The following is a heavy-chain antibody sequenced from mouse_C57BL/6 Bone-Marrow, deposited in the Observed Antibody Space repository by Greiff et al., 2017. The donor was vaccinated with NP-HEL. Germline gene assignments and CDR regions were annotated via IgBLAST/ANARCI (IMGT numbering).Heavy chain of an antibody. CDR1: GYTFTSYG. V-gene: IGHV1-81*01. J-gene: IGHJ1*03. Sequence: QVQLQQSGAELARPGASVKLSCKASGYTFTSYGISWVKQRTGQGLEWIGEIYPRSGNTYYNEKFKGKATLTADKSSSTEYMELRSLTSEDSAVYFCSYYYGSSYWYFDVWGTGTTVTVSS. D-gene: IGHD1-1*01. CDR3: SYYYGSSYWYFDV. CDR2: IYPRSGNT.